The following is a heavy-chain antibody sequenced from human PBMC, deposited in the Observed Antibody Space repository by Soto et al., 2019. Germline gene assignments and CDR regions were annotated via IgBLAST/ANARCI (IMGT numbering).Heavy chain of an antibody. CDR1: DSANSGGLYY. CDR3: ARARITIFGAVPMYNWFDP. D-gene: IGHD3-3*01. Sequence: PSETVCQTGTVSDSANSGGLYYCSWIRQHPGKGLEWIGYIYYSGSTYYNPSLKSRVTISVDTSKNQFSLKLSSVTATDTAVYYCARARITIFGAVPMYNWFDPWGQGNQVTVSS. CDR2: IYYSGST. V-gene: IGHV4-31*03. J-gene: IGHJ5*02.